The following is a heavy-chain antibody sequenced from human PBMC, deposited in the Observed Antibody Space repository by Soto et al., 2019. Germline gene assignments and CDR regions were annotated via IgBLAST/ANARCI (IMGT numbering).Heavy chain of an antibody. J-gene: IGHJ6*01. CDR1: GYTFTSYA. Sequence: ASVKVSSKASGYTFTSYAMHWVRQAPGQRLEWMGWINAGNGNTKYSQKFQGRVTITRETSASTPYMELSSLRSEKPAMYYCERDTALSDVWRQGTTV. V-gene: IGHV1-3*01. CDR2: INAGNGNT. CDR3: ERDTALSDV. D-gene: IGHD4-17*01.